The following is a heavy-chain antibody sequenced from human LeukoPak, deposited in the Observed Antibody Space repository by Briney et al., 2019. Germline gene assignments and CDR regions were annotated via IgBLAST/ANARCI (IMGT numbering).Heavy chain of an antibody. CDR1: GFTFSSYG. CDR3: AKDSGYCSSTSCYVPNRYGMDV. J-gene: IGHJ6*02. D-gene: IGHD2-2*01. V-gene: IGHV3-30*18. CDR2: ISYDGSNK. Sequence: PGGSLRLSCAASGFTFSSYGMHWVRQAPGKGLEWVAVISYDGSNKYYADSVKDRFTISRDNSKNTLYLQMNSLRAEDTAVYYCAKDSGYCSSTSCYVPNRYGMDVWGQGTTVTVSS.